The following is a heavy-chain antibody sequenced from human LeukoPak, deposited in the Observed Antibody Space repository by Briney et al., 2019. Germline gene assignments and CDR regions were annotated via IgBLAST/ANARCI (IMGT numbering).Heavy chain of an antibody. CDR2: ISGHGGNT. V-gene: IGHV3-43*02. D-gene: IGHD3-22*01. CDR3: AKDHRLIVVAYAFDI. CDR1: GFTFDDDA. Sequence: PGGSLRLSCAASGFTFDDDAMHWVRQAPGKGLEWVSLISGHGGNTYYADSVKGRFTISRDNSRNSLYLQMNSLRTEDTALYYCAKDHRLIVVAYAFDIWGQGTMVTVSS. J-gene: IGHJ3*02.